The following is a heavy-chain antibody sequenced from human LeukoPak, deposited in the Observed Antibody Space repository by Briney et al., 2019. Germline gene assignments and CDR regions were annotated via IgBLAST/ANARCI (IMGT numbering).Heavy chain of an antibody. D-gene: IGHD6-13*01. CDR2: ISAYNGNT. J-gene: IGHJ4*02. V-gene: IGHV1-18*04. CDR1: GYTFTSYG. CDR3: ARDGAAYSSSWIPFDY. Sequence: GASVKVSCKASGYTFTSYGISWVGQAPGQGGEGMGWISAYNGNTNYAQKPQGRVTMTTDTSTSTAYMELRSLRSDDTAVYYCARDGAAYSSSWIPFDYWGQGTLVTVSS.